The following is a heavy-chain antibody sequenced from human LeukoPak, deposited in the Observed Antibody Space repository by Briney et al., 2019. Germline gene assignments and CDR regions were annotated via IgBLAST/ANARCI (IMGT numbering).Heavy chain of an antibody. D-gene: IGHD3-22*01. CDR1: GFTFSDYY. J-gene: IGHJ4*02. V-gene: IGHV3-11*04. Sequence: LRLSXAASGFTFSDYYMSWIRQAPGKGLEWVSYISSSGSTIYYADSVKGRFTISRDNAKNSLYLQMNSLRAEDTAVYYCARPPYYYDSSGLDYWGQGTLVTVSS. CDR3: ARPPYYYDSSGLDY. CDR2: ISSSGSTI.